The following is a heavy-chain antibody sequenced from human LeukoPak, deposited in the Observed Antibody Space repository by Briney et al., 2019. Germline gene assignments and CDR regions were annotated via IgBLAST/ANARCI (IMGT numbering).Heavy chain of an antibody. CDR3: ARVIAAAGRGRYYFDY. V-gene: IGHV4-34*01. J-gene: IGHJ4*02. CDR1: GGSFSGYY. CDR2: INHSGST. D-gene: IGHD6-13*01. Sequence: SETLSLTCAVYGGSFSGYYWSWIRQPPGKGLEWIGEINHSGSTNYNPSLKSRVTISVDTSKNQFSLKLGSVTAADTAVYYCARVIAAAGRGRYYFDYWGQGTLVTVSS.